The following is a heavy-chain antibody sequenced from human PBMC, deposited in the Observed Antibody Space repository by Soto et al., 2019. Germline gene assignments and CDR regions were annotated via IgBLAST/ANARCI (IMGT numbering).Heavy chain of an antibody. CDR3: ASLDCSSTSCYPQYYYYYYMDV. Sequence: PGGSLRLSSAASGFTVSSNDMSWVRQAPGKGLEWVSVVYSGGSTYYADSVKGRFTISRDNSKNTLYLQMNSLRAEDTAVYYCASLDCSSTSCYPQYYYYYYMDVWGKGTTVTVSS. CDR1: GFTVSSND. D-gene: IGHD2-2*01. J-gene: IGHJ6*03. CDR2: VYSGGST. V-gene: IGHV3-66*01.